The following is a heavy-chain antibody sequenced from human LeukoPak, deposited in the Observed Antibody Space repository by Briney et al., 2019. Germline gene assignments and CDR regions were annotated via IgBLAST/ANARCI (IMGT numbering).Heavy chain of an antibody. Sequence: SETLSLTCTVSGGSISSYYWSWIRQPAGKGLEWIGRIYTSGSTNYNPSLKSRVTISVDTSKNQFSLKLSSVTAADTAVYYCARDSYYYDSSGYSAFDIWGQGTMVTVSS. V-gene: IGHV4-4*07. CDR3: ARDSYYYDSSGYSAFDI. CDR1: GGSISSYY. CDR2: IYTSGST. D-gene: IGHD3-22*01. J-gene: IGHJ3*02.